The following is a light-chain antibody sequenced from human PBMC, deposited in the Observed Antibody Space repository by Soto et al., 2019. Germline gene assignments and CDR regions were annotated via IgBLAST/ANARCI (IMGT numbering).Light chain of an antibody. Sequence: EVVMTQSPATLSVSPGERATLSCRASQRISSNLAWYQQRRGQAPRLLIYGASTRAPGIPARFSGSGSETEFTLTISSLQSEDFAVYYCHRYNNWPPWTFGQGPKVEIK. CDR2: GAS. V-gene: IGKV3-15*01. J-gene: IGKJ1*01. CDR3: HRYNNWPPWT. CDR1: QRISSN.